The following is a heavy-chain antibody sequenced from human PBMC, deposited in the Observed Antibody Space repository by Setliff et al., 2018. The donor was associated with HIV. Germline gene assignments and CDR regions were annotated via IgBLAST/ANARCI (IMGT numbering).Heavy chain of an antibody. J-gene: IGHJ4*02. D-gene: IGHD3-10*01. Sequence: ASETLSLTCTVSGGSITGHYCGWIRQPPGKGLEWIGNIYNGGSTNYNPSLKSRVTISADTSKNQFSLQLRSVTAADTAVYYCARATMWFGRLYWGQGYLVTVSS. CDR3: ARATMWFGRLY. V-gene: IGHV4-59*11. CDR2: IYNGGST. CDR1: GGSITGHY.